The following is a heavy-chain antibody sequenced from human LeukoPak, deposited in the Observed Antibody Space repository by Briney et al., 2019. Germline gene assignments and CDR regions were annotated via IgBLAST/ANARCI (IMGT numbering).Heavy chain of an antibody. J-gene: IGHJ4*02. D-gene: IGHD1-14*01. CDR2: IYYSGST. CDR1: GGSISSSSYY. Sequence: SETLSLTCTVPGGSISSSSYYWGWIRQPPGKGLEWIGSIYYSGSTYYNPSLKSRVTISVDTSKNQFSLKLSSVTAADTAVYYCARQLAPEETVVYYFDYWGQGTLVTVSS. CDR3: ARQLAPEETVVYYFDY. V-gene: IGHV4-39*01.